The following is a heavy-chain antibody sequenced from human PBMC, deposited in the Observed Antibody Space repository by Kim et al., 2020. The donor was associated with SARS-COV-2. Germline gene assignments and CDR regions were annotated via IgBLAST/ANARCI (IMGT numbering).Heavy chain of an antibody. J-gene: IGHJ6*02. V-gene: IGHV1-18*01. D-gene: IGHD3-10*01. Sequence: ASVKVSCKASGYTFTSYGISWVRQAPGQGLEWMGWISAYNGNTNYAQKLQGRVTMTTDTSTSTAYMELRSLRSDDTAVYYCARDLVGELLVLKVFGYYYGMDVWGQGTTVTVSS. CDR2: ISAYNGNT. CDR1: GYTFTSYG. CDR3: ARDLVGELLVLKVFGYYYGMDV.